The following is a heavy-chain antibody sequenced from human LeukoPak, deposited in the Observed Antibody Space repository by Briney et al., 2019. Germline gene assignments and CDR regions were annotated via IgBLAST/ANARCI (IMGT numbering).Heavy chain of an antibody. CDR2: TYYRSKCYN. J-gene: IGHJ4*02. CDR3: ARGGIVAAIAYFYFDY. V-gene: IGHV6-1*01. Sequence: SQTLSLTCAISGDSVSSNSAAWNWIRQSPSRGLEWLGRTYYRSKCYNDYAVSVKSRITINPDPSKNQFSLHLNSVTPEDTALYYCARGGIVAAIAYFYFDYWGQGTLVTVSS. D-gene: IGHD5-12*01. CDR1: GDSVSSNSAA.